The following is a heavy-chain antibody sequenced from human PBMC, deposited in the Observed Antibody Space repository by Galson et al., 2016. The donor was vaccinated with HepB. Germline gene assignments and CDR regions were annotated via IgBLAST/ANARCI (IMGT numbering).Heavy chain of an antibody. J-gene: IGHJ3*02. CDR2: ISSSSSYI. V-gene: IGHV3-21*01. D-gene: IGHD5-18*01. Sequence: SLRLSCAASGFTFSSYSMNWVRQAPGKGLEWVSSISSSSSYIYYADSVKGRFTISRDNAKNSLYLQMNSLRAEDTAVYYCASARVGYQDAFDIWGQGTMVTGSS. CDR3: ASARVGYQDAFDI. CDR1: GFTFSSYS.